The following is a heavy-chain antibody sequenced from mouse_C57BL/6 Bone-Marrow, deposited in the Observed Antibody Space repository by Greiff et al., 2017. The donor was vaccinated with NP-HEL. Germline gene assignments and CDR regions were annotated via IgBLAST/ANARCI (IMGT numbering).Heavy chain of an antibody. Sequence: VQLQQSGAELVKPGASVKLSCKASGYTFTEYTIHWVKQRSGQGLEWIGWFYPGSGSIKYNEKFKDKATLTADKSSSTVYMERSRLTSEDSAVYFCARHEEGSSSDYYAMDYWGQGTSVTVSS. J-gene: IGHJ4*01. CDR2: FYPGSGSI. V-gene: IGHV1-62-2*01. D-gene: IGHD1-1*01. CDR1: GYTFTEYT. CDR3: ARHEEGSSSDYYAMDY.